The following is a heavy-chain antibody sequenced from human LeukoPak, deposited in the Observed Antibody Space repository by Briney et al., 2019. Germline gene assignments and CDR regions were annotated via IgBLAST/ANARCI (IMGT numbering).Heavy chain of an antibody. CDR2: IYSGGST. CDR3: ARALSSRGWYYFDY. CDR1: GFTFSNYA. Sequence: GGSLRLSCAASGFTFSNYAMSWVRQAPGKGLEWVSVIYSGGSTYYADSVKGRFTISRDNSKSTLYLQMNSLRAEDTAVYYCARALSSRGWYYFDYWGQGTLVTVSS. V-gene: IGHV3-53*01. D-gene: IGHD6-13*01. J-gene: IGHJ4*02.